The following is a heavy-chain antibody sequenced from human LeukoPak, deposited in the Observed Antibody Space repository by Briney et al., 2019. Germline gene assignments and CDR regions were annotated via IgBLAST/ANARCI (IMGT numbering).Heavy chain of an antibody. CDR2: VSSSSTYI. V-gene: IGHV3-21*01. D-gene: IGHD4-17*01. CDR3: ARGEYGDCDFDY. CDR1: GFTFSSYS. J-gene: IGHJ4*02. Sequence: GGSLRLSCAASGFTFSSYSMNWVRQAPGKGLEWVSSVSSSSTYIYYADSVKGRFTISRDNAKNSLYLQMNSLRAEDTGVYYCARGEYGDCDFDYWGQGTLVTVSS.